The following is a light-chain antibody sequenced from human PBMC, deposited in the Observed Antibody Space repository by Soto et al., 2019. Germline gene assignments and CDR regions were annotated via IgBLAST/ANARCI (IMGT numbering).Light chain of an antibody. CDR2: GAS. CDR3: RQYGSAPRT. CDR1: QSVSSSY. V-gene: IGKV3-20*01. J-gene: IGKJ1*01. Sequence: EIVLTQSPGTLSLSPGERATLSCRASQSVSSSYLAWYQQKPGQAPRLLIYGASSRATGIPDRFSGSGSGTDFTLTISRLEAEDFAVDYCRQYGSAPRTVGLGTLVESK.